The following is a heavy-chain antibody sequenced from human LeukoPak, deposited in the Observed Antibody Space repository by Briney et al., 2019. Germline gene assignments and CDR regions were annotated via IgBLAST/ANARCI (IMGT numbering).Heavy chain of an antibody. CDR2: MNPNSDNT. D-gene: IGHD3-3*01. CDR3: AREAVTIFGVVRTQTTKLPHRFDP. Sequence: ASVKVSCKASRYTFTIYDLNWVRQDTGQGLERMGWMNPNSDNTGYAQKFQSRVTMTRNTAISTVYMELSSLRSEDTAVYYCAREAVTIFGVVRTQTTKLPHRFDPWGQGTLVTVSS. CDR1: RYTFTIYD. J-gene: IGHJ5*02. V-gene: IGHV1-8*01.